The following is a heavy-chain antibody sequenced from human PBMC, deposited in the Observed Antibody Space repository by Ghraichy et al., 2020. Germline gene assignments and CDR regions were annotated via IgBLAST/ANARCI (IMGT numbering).Heavy chain of an antibody. J-gene: IGHJ3*02. CDR1: GGSISSGSQS. CDR2: IHHSGDT. D-gene: IGHD3-3*01. CDR3: ARQTIFGAFDI. Sequence: SETLSLTCAVSGGSISSGSQSWNWIRQPPGKALEWIGNIHHSGDTYYNPSLKSRVTISIDTSKNQFSLSLSSVTAADSAVYYCARQTIFGAFDIWGQGTLVPVSS. V-gene: IGHV4-30-2*01.